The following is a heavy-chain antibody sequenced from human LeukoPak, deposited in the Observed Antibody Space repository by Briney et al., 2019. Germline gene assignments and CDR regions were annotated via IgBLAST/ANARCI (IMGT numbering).Heavy chain of an antibody. V-gene: IGHV3-7*01. CDR2: IKQDGSEK. CDR3: ARDTSRGYY. CDR1: GYTLTELS. D-gene: IGHD6-13*01. J-gene: IGHJ4*02. Sequence: SCKVSGYTLTELSMHWVRQAPGKGLEWVANIKQDGSEKYYVDSVKGRFTISRDNAKNSLYLQMNSLRAEDTAVYYCARDTSRGYYWGQGTLVTVSS.